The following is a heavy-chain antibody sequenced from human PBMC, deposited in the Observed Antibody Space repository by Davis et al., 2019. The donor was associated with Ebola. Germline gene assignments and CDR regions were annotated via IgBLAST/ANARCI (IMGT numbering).Heavy chain of an antibody. J-gene: IGHJ4*02. CDR3: AGGYSSSFPDY. CDR1: GYTFTSYA. CDR2: INAGNGNT. Sequence: AASVKVSCKASGYTFTSYAMHWVRQAPGQRLEWMGWINAGNGNTKYSQKFQGRVTITRDTSASTAYMELSRLRSDDTAVYYCAGGYSSSFPDYWGQGTLVTVSS. V-gene: IGHV1-3*01. D-gene: IGHD6-13*01.